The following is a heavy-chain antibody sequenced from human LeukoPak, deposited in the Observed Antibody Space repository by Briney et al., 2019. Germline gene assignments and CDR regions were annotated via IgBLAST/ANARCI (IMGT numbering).Heavy chain of an antibody. D-gene: IGHD1-26*01. CDR1: GFTFSRYW. V-gene: IGHV3-7*01. J-gene: IGHJ4*02. CDR2: IKQDGSEK. CDR3: AREWDSGWGGTYFDN. Sequence: GGSLRLSCAASGFTFSRYWMTWVRQAPGKGLEWVANIKQDGSEKFYADSLKGRLIISRDNAKSSLYLQVNSLTAEDTAVYYCAREWDSGWGGTYFDNWGQGTLVTVSS.